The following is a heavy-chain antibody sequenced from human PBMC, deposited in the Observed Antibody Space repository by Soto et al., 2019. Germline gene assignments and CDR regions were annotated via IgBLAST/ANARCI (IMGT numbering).Heavy chain of an antibody. J-gene: IGHJ4*01. CDR1: GDSVSSNSAG. CDR3: ARGEQYSGRIFDY. D-gene: IGHD1-26*01. V-gene: IGHV6-1*01. Sequence: SQTLSLTCAITGDSVSSNSAGWSWVRQSPSRGLEWLGRTYYRSKWYYEYAVSVRGRITINPDTSKNQYSLQLNAVTPEDTAVYFCARGEQYSGRIFDYGGQGTMVTVYS. CDR2: TYYRSKWYY.